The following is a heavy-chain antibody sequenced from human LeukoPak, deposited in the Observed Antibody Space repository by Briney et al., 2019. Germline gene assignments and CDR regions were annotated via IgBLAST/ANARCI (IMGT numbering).Heavy chain of an antibody. CDR2: ISGSGGST. CDR1: GFTFSSYA. Sequence: GGSLRLSCAASGFTFSSYAMSWVRQAPGKGLEWVSLISGSGGSTYYADSVKGRFTISRDNSKNTLYLQMNSLRAEDTAVYYCAKDRKGGQQLVHYYYYGLDVWGQGTTVTVSS. J-gene: IGHJ6*02. V-gene: IGHV3-23*01. CDR3: AKDRKGGQQLVHYYYYGLDV. D-gene: IGHD6-13*01.